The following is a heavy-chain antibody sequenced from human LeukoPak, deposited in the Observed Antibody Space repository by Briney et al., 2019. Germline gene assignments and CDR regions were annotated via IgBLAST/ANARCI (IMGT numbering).Heavy chain of an antibody. CDR2: IGLSSRNT. Sequence: GGSLRLSCVASGFTFSDYSMNWVRQAPGKGLEWLSYIGLSSRNTFYAESVEGRFTISSDNAKNLLFLQMNSLRDEDTAVYYCVQDLDYSFDHWGQGTLVTVSS. V-gene: IGHV3-48*02. J-gene: IGHJ4*02. D-gene: IGHD3-16*01. CDR3: VQDLDYSFDH. CDR1: GFTFSDYS.